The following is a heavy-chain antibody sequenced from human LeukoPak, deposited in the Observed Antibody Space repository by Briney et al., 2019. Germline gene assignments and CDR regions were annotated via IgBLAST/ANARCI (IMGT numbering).Heavy chain of an antibody. CDR1: GFRFTTYW. Sequence: GGSLRLSCAASGFRFTTYWMTWVRQAPGKGLEWVANIKQDGGDEHYVDSVKGRFTISRDNAKNSLYLQVNNLRAEDTAVYYCAKVMPLYQLQWGLYDYWGQGTLVTVSS. D-gene: IGHD2-2*01. CDR2: IKQDGGDE. V-gene: IGHV3-7*03. CDR3: AKVMPLYQLQWGLYDY. J-gene: IGHJ4*02.